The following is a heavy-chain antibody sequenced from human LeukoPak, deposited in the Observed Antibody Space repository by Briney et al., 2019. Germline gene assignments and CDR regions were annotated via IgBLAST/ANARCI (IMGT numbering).Heavy chain of an antibody. J-gene: IGHJ6*03. V-gene: IGHV3-7*01. D-gene: IGHD2-8*01. CDR1: GFTFGTYW. Sequence: GGSLRLSCAASGFTFGTYWMSWVRQAPGKGLEWVANINQHGSEKYYLDSVKGRFTISRDNSKNTLYLQMNSLRAEDTAVYYCANGYCTNGVCYPYYYYYMDVWGKGTTVTVSS. CDR3: ANGYCTNGVCYPYYYYYMDV. CDR2: INQHGSEK.